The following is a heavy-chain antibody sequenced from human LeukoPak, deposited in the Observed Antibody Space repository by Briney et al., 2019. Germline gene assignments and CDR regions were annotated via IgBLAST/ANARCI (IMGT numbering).Heavy chain of an antibody. J-gene: IGHJ5*02. V-gene: IGHV6-1*01. D-gene: IGHD2-2*01. CDR2: TYYRSKWYN. CDR1: GDSVSSNSAA. CDR3: ARGTTGFCSSPSCYGLRWFDA. Sequence: SQTLSLTCAISGDSVSSNSAAWNWIRQSPSRGLEWLGRTYYRSKWYNDYAVSVKSRITINPDISKNQFSMQLSSVTAADTAVYYCARGTTGFCSSPSCYGLRWFDAWGQGTLVTVSS.